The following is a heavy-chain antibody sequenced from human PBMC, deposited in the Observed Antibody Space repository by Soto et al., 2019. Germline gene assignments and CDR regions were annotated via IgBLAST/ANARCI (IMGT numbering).Heavy chain of an antibody. Sequence: QVQMVQSGAEVKQPGASVKVSCKASGYTFTNFGLTWVRQAPGRGLEWMGWLSPNAGKTNYAQTLPGRVTMTPDTATSTAYMELGSLRFADTAIYYCGRGGGSNYYGLEVWGQGTTVTVS. V-gene: IGHV1-18*01. CDR2: LSPNAGKT. D-gene: IGHD3-16*01. CDR1: GYTFTNFG. CDR3: GRGGGSNYYGLEV. J-gene: IGHJ6*02.